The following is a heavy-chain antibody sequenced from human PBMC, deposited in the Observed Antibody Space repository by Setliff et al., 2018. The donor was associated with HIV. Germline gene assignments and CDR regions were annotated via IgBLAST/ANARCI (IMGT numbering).Heavy chain of an antibody. CDR3: AKPPYSSGLYDY. CDR1: GFTFSSYA. Sequence: GSLRLSCAASGFTFSSYAMSWVRQAPGKGLEWVSAISGSGGSTYYADSVKGRFTISRDNSKNTLYLQMNSLRAEDTAVYYCAKPPYSSGLYDYWGQGTLVTVSS. D-gene: IGHD6-19*01. V-gene: IGHV3-23*01. CDR2: ISGSGGST. J-gene: IGHJ4*02.